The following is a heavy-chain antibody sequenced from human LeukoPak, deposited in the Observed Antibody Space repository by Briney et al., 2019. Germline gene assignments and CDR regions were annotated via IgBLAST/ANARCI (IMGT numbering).Heavy chain of an antibody. CDR2: INPSGGST. CDR3: ARENIVVVTATLSGYYFDY. Sequence: ASVKVSCKASGYTFTSYYMHWVRQAPGQGLEWMGIINPSGGSTSYAQKFQGRVTMTRDTSTSTVYMEPSSLRSEDTAVYYCARENIVVVTATLSGYYFDYWGQGTLVTVSS. CDR1: GYTFTSYY. V-gene: IGHV1-46*01. D-gene: IGHD2-21*02. J-gene: IGHJ4*02.